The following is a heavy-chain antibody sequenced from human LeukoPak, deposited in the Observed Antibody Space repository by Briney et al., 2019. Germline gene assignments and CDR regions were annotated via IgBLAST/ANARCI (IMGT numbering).Heavy chain of an antibody. D-gene: IGHD3-10*01. J-gene: IGHJ4*02. CDR2: INPNSGGT. Sequence: GASVKVSCKASGYTFTGYCMHWVRQAPGQGLEWMGWINPNSGGTNYAQKFQGRVTMTRDTSTSTAYMELSRLRSHDTDVYYCASLPPMVRGKTTSEYYFDYWGQGTLVTVSS. V-gene: IGHV1-2*02. CDR3: ASLPPMVRGKTTSEYYFDY. CDR1: GYTFTGYC.